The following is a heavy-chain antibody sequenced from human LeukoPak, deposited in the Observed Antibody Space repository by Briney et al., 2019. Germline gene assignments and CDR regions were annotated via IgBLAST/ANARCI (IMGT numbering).Heavy chain of an antibody. CDR3: ARDLPGYCSGGSCYSSYYFDY. CDR2: IYYSGST. D-gene: IGHD2-15*01. CDR1: GGSISSYY. J-gene: IGHJ4*02. V-gene: IGHV4-59*12. Sequence: SETLSLTCTVSGGSISSYYWSWIRQPPGKGLEWIGYIYYSGSTDYTPSLKSRVTMSIDTSKNQFSLKLSSVTAADTAVYYCARDLPGYCSGGSCYSSYYFDYWGQGTLVTVSS.